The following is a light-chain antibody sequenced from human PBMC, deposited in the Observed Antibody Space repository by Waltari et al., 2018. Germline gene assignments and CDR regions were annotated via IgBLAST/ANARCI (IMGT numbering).Light chain of an antibody. J-gene: IGKJ2*01. CDR2: AAS. Sequence: DIVMTQSPATLSVSPGERATLSCRASQSVGSNLAWYQQKPGQALRLLIFAASRRATGIPARFSGSGYGTEFTLTIGSLQSEDFAVYYCQQYNNWPPYTFGQGTKLEIK. CDR1: QSVGSN. CDR3: QQYNNWPPYT. V-gene: IGKV3-15*01.